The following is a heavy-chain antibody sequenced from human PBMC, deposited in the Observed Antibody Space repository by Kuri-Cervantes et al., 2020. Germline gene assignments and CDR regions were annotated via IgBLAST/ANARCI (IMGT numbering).Heavy chain of an antibody. J-gene: IGHJ5*02. CDR2: ISGSGGST. V-gene: IGHV3-23*01. Sequence: GGSLRLSCAASEFTFSSYAMSWVRQAPGKGLEWVSTISGSGGSTYYADSVKGRFTISRDNSKNALYLQMNSLRAEDTAVYYCAKVDAAGKGLNWFDPWGQGTLVTVSS. CDR3: AKVDAAGKGLNWFDP. D-gene: IGHD6-13*01. CDR1: EFTFSSYA.